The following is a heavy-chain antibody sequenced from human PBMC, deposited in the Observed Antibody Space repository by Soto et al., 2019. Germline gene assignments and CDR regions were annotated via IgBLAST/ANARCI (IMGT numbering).Heavy chain of an antibody. CDR3: VRQGIGPLHGLVDV. V-gene: IGHV4-59*08. Sequence: QVQLQQSGPGLVKPSETLSLTCTVSSGPTSSHNWGWIRQPPGRGLEWIGYVYNTGGTSYNPTLRSRVTIPADTSTKNISLTLSSVPAADSAVYYGVRQGIGPLHGLVDVWGQGTTVSVSS. CDR1: SGPTSSHN. D-gene: IGHD3-10*01. J-gene: IGHJ6*02. CDR2: VYNTGGT.